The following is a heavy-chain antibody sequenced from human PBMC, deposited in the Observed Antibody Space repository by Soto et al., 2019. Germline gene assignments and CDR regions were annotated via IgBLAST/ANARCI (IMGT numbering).Heavy chain of an antibody. CDR3: ASNLWFGELVADY. Sequence: SETLSLTCAVYGGSFSGYYWSWIRQPPGKGLEWIGEINHSGSTNYNPSLKSRVTISVDTSKNQFSLKLSSVTAADTAVYYCASNLWFGELVADYWGQGTLVTVSS. D-gene: IGHD3-10*01. J-gene: IGHJ4*02. CDR2: INHSGST. CDR1: GGSFSGYY. V-gene: IGHV4-34*01.